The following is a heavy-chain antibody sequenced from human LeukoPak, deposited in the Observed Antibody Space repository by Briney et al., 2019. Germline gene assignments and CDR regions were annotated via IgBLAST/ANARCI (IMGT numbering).Heavy chain of an antibody. CDR3: ARGVYNWIFPNTFDY. V-gene: IGHV4-4*07. CDR2: IYTSGST. J-gene: IGHJ4*02. CDR1: GGSISSYY. Sequence: SETLSLTCTVSGGSISSYYWSWIRQPAGKGLEWIGRIYTSGSTNYNPSLKSRVTMSVDTSKNQFSLKLSSVTAADTAVYYCARGVYNWIFPNTFDYWGQGTLVTVSS. D-gene: IGHD1-20*01.